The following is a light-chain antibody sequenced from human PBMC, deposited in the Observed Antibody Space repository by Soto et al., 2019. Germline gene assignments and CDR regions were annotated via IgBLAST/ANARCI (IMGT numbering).Light chain of an antibody. V-gene: IGLV2-14*01. CDR2: QVT. CDR3: CSHSTSSAWV. Sequence: QSALTQSASVSGSPGQSITISCTGTDSDVGGYDFVSWYQQHPGRAPKLLILQVTIRPSGISSRFSGTKSGNTASLPITGLEPGDGAMYFCCSHSTSSAWVFGGGSKLTVL. CDR1: DSDVGGYDF. J-gene: IGLJ3*02.